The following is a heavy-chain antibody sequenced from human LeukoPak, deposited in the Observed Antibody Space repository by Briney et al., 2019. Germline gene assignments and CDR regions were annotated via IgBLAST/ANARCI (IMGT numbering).Heavy chain of an antibody. CDR3: ARSVEGYCRGGNCYSYSYYMDV. J-gene: IGHJ6*03. CDR1: GGSISSSSYY. V-gene: IGHV4-61*01. CDR2: IYYSGST. D-gene: IGHD2-15*01. Sequence: SETLSLTCTVSGGSISSSSYYWSWIRQPPGKGLEWIGYIYYSGSTNYNPSLKSRVTISVDTSKNQFSLKVSSVAAADTAVYYCARSVEGYCRGGNCYSYSYYMDVWGKGTTVTVSS.